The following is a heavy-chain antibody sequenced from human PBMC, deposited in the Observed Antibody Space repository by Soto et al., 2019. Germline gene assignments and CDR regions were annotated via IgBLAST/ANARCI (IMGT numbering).Heavy chain of an antibody. CDR3: ARVSGIYYYAMDV. Sequence: SETLSLTCAVYGGSFSGYYWSWIRQPPGKGLEWIGEINHSGSTNYNPSLKSRVTISVDTSKNQFSLKLSSVTAADTAVYYCARVSGIYYYAMDVWGQGTTVTVSS. CDR2: INHSGST. D-gene: IGHD3-10*01. CDR1: GGSFSGYY. V-gene: IGHV4-34*01. J-gene: IGHJ6*02.